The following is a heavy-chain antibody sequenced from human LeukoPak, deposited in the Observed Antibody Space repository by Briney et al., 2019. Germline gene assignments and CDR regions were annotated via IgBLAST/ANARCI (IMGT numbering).Heavy chain of an antibody. CDR3: AREDRHMNWFDP. CDR2: ISAYNGNT. V-gene: IGHV1-18*01. Sequence: ASVKVSCKASGYTFTSYGISWVRQAPGQGLEWMGWISAYNGNTNYAQKLQGRVAMTTDTSTSTAYMELRSLRSDDTAVYYCAREDRHMNWFDPWGQGTLVTVSS. J-gene: IGHJ5*02. CDR1: GYTFTSYG.